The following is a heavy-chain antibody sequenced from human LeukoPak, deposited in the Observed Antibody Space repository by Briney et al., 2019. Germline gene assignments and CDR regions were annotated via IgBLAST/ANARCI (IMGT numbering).Heavy chain of an antibody. V-gene: IGHV4-59*08. CDR2: IYYSGST. CDR3: ARLKEPRSSVWALFGL. Sequence: SETLSLTCIVSGGSISSYYWSWIRQPPGKGLEWIGYIYYSGSTNYNPSLKSRVTISVDTSKNQFSLQLSSVTAADTAVYYCARLKEPRSSVWALFGLWGQGTLVTVSS. CDR1: GGSISSYY. J-gene: IGHJ4*02. D-gene: IGHD3-3*01.